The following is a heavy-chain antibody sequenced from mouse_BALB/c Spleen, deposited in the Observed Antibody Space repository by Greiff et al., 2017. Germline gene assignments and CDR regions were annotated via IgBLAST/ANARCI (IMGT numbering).Heavy chain of an antibody. CDR1: GFTFSSYA. J-gene: IGHJ2*01. CDR3: ARSYRSSLDY. V-gene: IGHV5-9-4*01. CDR2: ISSGGSYT. D-gene: IGHD2-14*01. Sequence: EVQRVESGGGLVKPGGSLKLSCAASGFTFSSYAMSWVRQSPEKRLEWVAEISSGGSYTYYPDTVTGRFTISRDNAKNTLYLEMSSLRSEDTAMYYCARSYRSSLDYWGQGTTLTVSS.